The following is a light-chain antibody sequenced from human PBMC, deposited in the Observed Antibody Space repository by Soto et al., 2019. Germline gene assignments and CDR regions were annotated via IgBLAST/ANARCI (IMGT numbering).Light chain of an antibody. CDR3: SSYTSSSTLS. V-gene: IGLV2-14*01. CDR1: SSDVGGYNY. J-gene: IGLJ1*01. Sequence: QSVLTQPASVSGSPGQSITISCTGTSSDVGGYNYVSWYQQHPGKAPKLMIYDVSNRPSGVSNRFSGSKSGNTASLTISGLQAEDEADYYCSSYTSSSTLSFGNGTKVTVL. CDR2: DVS.